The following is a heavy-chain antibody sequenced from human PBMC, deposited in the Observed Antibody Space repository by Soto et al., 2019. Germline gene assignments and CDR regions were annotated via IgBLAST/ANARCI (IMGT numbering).Heavy chain of an antibody. Sequence: SSVKVYCKASGYTFTSYDINWVRQTTGQGLEWMGWMNPNSGNTGYAQKFQGRVTMTRNTSISTAYMELSSLRSEDTAVYYCARVAVVVVAADEDYYYYYYMDVWGKGTTVTVSS. CDR1: GYTFTSYD. CDR2: MNPNSGNT. D-gene: IGHD2-15*01. J-gene: IGHJ6*03. CDR3: ARVAVVVVAADEDYYYYYYMDV. V-gene: IGHV1-8*01.